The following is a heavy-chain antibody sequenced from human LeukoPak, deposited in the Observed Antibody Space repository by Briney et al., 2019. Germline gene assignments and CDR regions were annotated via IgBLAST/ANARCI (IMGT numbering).Heavy chain of an antibody. Sequence: SETLSLTCAVYGGSFSGYYWSWIRQPPGKGLEWIGEINHSGSTNYNPSLKSRVTISVDTSKNQFSLKLSSVTAADTAAYYCARGLRGSRLDYWGQGTLVTVSS. CDR2: INHSGST. CDR3: ARGLRGSRLDY. CDR1: GGSFSGYY. J-gene: IGHJ4*02. D-gene: IGHD3-16*01. V-gene: IGHV4-34*01.